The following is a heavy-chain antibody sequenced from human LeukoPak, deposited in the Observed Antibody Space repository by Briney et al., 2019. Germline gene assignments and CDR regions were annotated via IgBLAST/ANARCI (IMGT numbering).Heavy chain of an antibody. CDR3: ARSYSTYNWFDP. V-gene: IGHV1-46*01. J-gene: IGHJ5*02. CDR2: VNPSGGST. D-gene: IGHD4-11*01. CDR1: GYTFTSYY. Sequence: GASVKVSCKASGYTFTSYYMHWVRQAPGQGLEWMGIVNPSGGSTSYAQKFQGRVTMTRDTSTSTVYMELSSLRSEDTAVYYCARSYSTYNWFDPWGQGTLVTVSS.